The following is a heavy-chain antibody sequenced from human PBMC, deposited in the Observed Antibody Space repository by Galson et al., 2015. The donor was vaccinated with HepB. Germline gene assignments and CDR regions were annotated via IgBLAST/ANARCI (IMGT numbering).Heavy chain of an antibody. Sequence: SVKVSCKASGYTFTRYGISWVRQAPGQGLEWMGWISTYNGNANYAQRLQGRVTMTTVTSTNTAYMELRSLRSDDTAVYYCAREMATYYFDYWGQGTLVTVSS. J-gene: IGHJ4*02. D-gene: IGHD5-24*01. CDR3: AREMATYYFDY. CDR2: ISTYNGNA. V-gene: IGHV1-18*01. CDR1: GYTFTRYG.